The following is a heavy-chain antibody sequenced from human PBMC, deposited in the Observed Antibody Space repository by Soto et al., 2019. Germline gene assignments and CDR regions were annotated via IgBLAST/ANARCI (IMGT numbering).Heavy chain of an antibody. J-gene: IGHJ5*02. CDR1: GYTFTGFY. CDR2: INPNNGDT. Sequence: ASVKVSCKASGYTFTGFYLHCVRRAPGQGLEWMGWINPNNGDTNYAQGFQGRVIMTRDTSITTAYMEVSRLRSDDTAVYYCARIRTYYYSSGSLNHWGQGTQVTVSS. CDR3: ARIRTYYYSSGSLNH. V-gene: IGHV1-2*02. D-gene: IGHD3-22*01.